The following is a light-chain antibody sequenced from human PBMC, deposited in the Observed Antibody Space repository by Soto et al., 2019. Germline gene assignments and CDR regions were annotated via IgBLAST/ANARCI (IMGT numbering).Light chain of an antibody. CDR2: DAS. CDR3: QQYRSYPWT. Sequence: RGPVTWRASQSISTWLAWYQQKPGKAVKLLMFDASSLERGVPSRFSGSGSGAEFTLTISSLQPDDFATYHCQQYRSYPWTFGQGTKVDIK. V-gene: IGKV1-5*01. J-gene: IGKJ1*01. CDR1: QSISTW.